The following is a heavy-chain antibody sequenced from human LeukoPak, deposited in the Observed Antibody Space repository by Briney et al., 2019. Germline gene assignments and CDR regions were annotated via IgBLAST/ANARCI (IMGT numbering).Heavy chain of an antibody. Sequence: PGGSLRLSCAASGFTFSSYAMSWVRQAPGKGLEWVSAISGSGGSTYYADSVKGRFTISRDNSKNTLYLQMNSLRAEDTTVYYCAKDRYYDILTENWFDPWGQGTLVTVSS. CDR2: ISGSGGST. J-gene: IGHJ5*02. D-gene: IGHD3-9*01. CDR3: AKDRYYDILTENWFDP. CDR1: GFTFSSYA. V-gene: IGHV3-23*01.